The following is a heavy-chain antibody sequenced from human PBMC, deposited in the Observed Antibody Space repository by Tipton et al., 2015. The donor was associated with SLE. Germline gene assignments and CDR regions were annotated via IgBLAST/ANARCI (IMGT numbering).Heavy chain of an antibody. D-gene: IGHD4-17*01. Sequence: QLVQSGAEVKKPGESLKISCKGSGYSFTNYWIGWVRQMPGKGLEWMGIIYPGDSDTRYNTSFQGQVTISADKSITTAYLQWSSLKASDTAMFYCAREHDDYGDYPFYEWSQGTLVTVFS. J-gene: IGHJ4*02. CDR1: GYSFTNYW. V-gene: IGHV5-51*03. CDR2: IYPGDSDT. CDR3: AREHDDYGDYPFYE.